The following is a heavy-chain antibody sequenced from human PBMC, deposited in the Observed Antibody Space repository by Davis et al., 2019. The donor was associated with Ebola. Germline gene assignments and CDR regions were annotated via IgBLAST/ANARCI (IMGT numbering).Heavy chain of an antibody. D-gene: IGHD4-17*01. CDR3: AGNSVTTRLDYYGIDV. Sequence: AASVKVSCKAFAYTFTRFAIHWVRQAPGQRLEWMGWINAANGNTIYSQNFQGRVTITRDTSASTVYMVLSSLRSEDTAVYYCAGNSVTTRLDYYGIDVWGQGTTVTVSS. J-gene: IGHJ6*02. CDR2: INAANGNT. V-gene: IGHV1-3*01. CDR1: AYTFTRFA.